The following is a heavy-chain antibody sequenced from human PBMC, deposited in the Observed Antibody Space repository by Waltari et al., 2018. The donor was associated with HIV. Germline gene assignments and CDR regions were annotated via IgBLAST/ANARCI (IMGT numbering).Heavy chain of an antibody. CDR2: INHSGTT. CDR1: GGSFSVYY. V-gene: IGHV4-34*02. D-gene: IGHD6-19*01. J-gene: IGHJ4*02. Sequence: QVQLQHCGARQLKASDTLSLTCAVYGGSFSVYYWTWIRQSPGKGLEWIGEINHSGTTNYSPSLKSRVTISRDTSKNQFALKLTSVTAADTAVYYCAREAGYNSGWYGGYYFDFWGQGALVTVSS. CDR3: AREAGYNSGWYGGYYFDF.